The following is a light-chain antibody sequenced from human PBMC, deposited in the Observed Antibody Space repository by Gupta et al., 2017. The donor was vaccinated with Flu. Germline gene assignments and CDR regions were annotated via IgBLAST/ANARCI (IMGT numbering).Light chain of an antibody. J-gene: IGKJ2*01. CDR3: LQYKNSPFT. Sequence: DIQMTQSPSSLSASVGDTVTITCRASQGIDTDFDWFQQKPGKAPKSLIYDAYKVKSGVPSKFSGSGSGTKFTLTISSRQPKDFANYFCLQYKNSPFTFGQGTKLEI. CDR2: DAY. V-gene: IGKV1-16*02. CDR1: QGIDTD.